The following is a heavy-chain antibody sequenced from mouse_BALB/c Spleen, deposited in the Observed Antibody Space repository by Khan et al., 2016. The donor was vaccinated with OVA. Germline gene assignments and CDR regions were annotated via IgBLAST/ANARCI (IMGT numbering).Heavy chain of an antibody. D-gene: IGHD1-1*01. Sequence: EVQLQESGPGLVKPSQSLSLTCTVTGYSITSGYAWNWIRQFPGNKLEWMGYISYSGSTSYTPSLRSRISITRDTSKNQFFLPLNSVTTEDTATYDCARKNYYGYAMDYWGQGTSVTVSS. CDR1: GYSITSGYA. V-gene: IGHV3-2*02. CDR3: ARKNYYGYAMDY. CDR2: ISYSGST. J-gene: IGHJ4*01.